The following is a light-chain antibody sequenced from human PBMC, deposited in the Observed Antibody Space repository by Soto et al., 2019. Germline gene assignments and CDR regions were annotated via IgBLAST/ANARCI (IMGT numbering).Light chain of an antibody. V-gene: IGKV1-39*01. CDR2: SAS. J-gene: IGKJ4*01. CDR3: QQSYRLPLT. Sequence: DIQMTQSPSSLSAFVGGSVTITCHASQRISTFLNWYHQKPGKAPKLLIYSASYLQSGVPSNFSGSGSGTDFTLSIATLQPEDFGTYYCQQSYRLPLTFGGGTKVEI. CDR1: QRISTF.